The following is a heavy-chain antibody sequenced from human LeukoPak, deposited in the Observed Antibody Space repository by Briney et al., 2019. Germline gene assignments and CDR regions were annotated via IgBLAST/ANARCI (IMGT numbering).Heavy chain of an antibody. D-gene: IGHD2-15*01. CDR2: IYTSGST. V-gene: IGHV4-4*07. J-gene: IGHJ5*02. CDR3: ARGEGYCSGGSCYNWFDP. CDR1: GGSISSYY. Sequence: SETLSLTCTVSGGSISSYYWSWIRQPAGKGLEWIGRIYTSGSTNYNPSLKSRVTMSVDTSKNQLSLKLSSVTAADTAVYYCARGEGYCSGGSCYNWFDPWGQGTLVTVSS.